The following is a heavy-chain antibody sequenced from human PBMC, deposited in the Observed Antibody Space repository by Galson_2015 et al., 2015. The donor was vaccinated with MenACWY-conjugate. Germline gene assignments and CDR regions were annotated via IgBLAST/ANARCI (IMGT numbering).Heavy chain of an antibody. J-gene: IGHJ4*02. CDR3: ANLPIAAGTRGFDY. D-gene: IGHD6-13*01. Sequence: SLRLSCAASGFSFSDNGLSWVRQAPGKGLEWVAFIRYDGSNNYYADSVKGRFTISRDYSKNTLYLQMNSLGAEDTAAYYCANLPIAAGTRGFDYWGQGTLVTVSS. V-gene: IGHV3-30*02. CDR2: IRYDGSNN. CDR1: GFSFSDNG.